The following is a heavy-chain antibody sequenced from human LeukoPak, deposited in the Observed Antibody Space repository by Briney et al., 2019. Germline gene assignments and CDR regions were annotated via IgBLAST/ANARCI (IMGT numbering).Heavy chain of an antibody. J-gene: IGHJ4*02. Sequence: GASGKVSCKASGYTFTSYGISWVRQAPGQGREWMGWISAYNGNTNYAQKLQGRVTMTTDTSTSTAYMELRSLRSDDTAVYYCARAGPYYYDSSGYYPNFDYWGQGTLVTVSS. CDR2: ISAYNGNT. D-gene: IGHD3-22*01. CDR3: ARAGPYYYDSSGYYPNFDY. V-gene: IGHV1-18*01. CDR1: GYTFTSYG.